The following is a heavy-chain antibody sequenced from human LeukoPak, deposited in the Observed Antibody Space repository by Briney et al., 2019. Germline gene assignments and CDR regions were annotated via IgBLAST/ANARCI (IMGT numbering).Heavy chain of an antibody. CDR3: ARHSRGSHDAFDI. V-gene: IGHV4-4*07. J-gene: IGHJ3*02. CDR1: GGSINNYY. CDR2: IYSSGTT. Sequence: PSETLSLTCNVSGGSINNYYWTWIRQPAGKGLEWIGRIYSSGTTNYNPSLKSRVTISVDTSKNQFSLKLSSVTAADTAVYYCARHSRGSHDAFDIWGQGTMVTVSS. D-gene: IGHD3-16*01.